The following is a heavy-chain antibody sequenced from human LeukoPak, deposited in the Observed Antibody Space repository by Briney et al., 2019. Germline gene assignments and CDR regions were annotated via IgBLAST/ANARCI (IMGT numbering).Heavy chain of an antibody. Sequence: GGSLRLSRSASGFTFSSCAMSWVRQAPGKGLQWVSSITGSGATSYYADSVRGRFIVSRDNSKNTLYLEMPSLRADDTAVYFCAKESTQVIEVYFDSWGQGTLVTVSS. J-gene: IGHJ4*02. V-gene: IGHV3-23*01. CDR1: GFTFSSCA. D-gene: IGHD3-22*01. CDR3: AKESTQVIEVYFDS. CDR2: ITGSGATS.